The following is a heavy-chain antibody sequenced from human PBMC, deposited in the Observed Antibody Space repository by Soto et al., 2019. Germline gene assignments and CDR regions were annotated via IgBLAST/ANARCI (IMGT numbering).Heavy chain of an antibody. Sequence: SETLSLTCTVSGGSISSGGYYWSWIRQHPGKVLEWIGYIYYSGITYYNPSLKSRVTISVDTSKNQFSLKLSSVTAADTAVYYCARVAYYYDSSGSSNAFDIWGQGTMVTVSS. J-gene: IGHJ3*02. D-gene: IGHD3-22*01. CDR1: GGSISSGGYY. V-gene: IGHV4-31*03. CDR2: IYYSGIT. CDR3: ARVAYYYDSSGSSNAFDI.